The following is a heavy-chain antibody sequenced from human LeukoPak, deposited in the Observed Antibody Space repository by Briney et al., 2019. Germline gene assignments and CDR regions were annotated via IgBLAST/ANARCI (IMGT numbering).Heavy chain of an antibody. CDR2: ISAYNGNT. V-gene: IGHV1-18*04. CDR1: GYTFTGYY. Sequence: ASVKVSCKASGYTFTGYYMHWVRQAPGQGLEWMGWISAYNGNTNYAQKLQGRVTMTTDTSTSTAYMELSSLRSEDTAVYYCASRYCSSTSCYGVDYWGQGTLVTVSS. CDR3: ASRYCSSTSCYGVDY. J-gene: IGHJ4*02. D-gene: IGHD2-2*01.